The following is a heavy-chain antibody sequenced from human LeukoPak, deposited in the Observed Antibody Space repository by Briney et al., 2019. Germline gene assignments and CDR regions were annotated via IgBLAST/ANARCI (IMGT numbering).Heavy chain of an antibody. D-gene: IGHD5-18*01. CDR2: ITRSGTDT. CDR3: AKGFGYSYGYDY. V-gene: IGHV3-23*01. Sequence: GGSLRLSCEASGFTFSTYAMYWVRQAPGRGLEWVSGITRSGTDTYYADSVKGRFTISRDNSKNTLYLQMNSLRAEDTAVYYCAKGFGYSYGYDYWGQGTLVTVSS. J-gene: IGHJ4*02. CDR1: GFTFSTYA.